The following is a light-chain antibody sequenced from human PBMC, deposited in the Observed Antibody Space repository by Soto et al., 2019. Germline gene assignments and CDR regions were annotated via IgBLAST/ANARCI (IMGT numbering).Light chain of an antibody. Sequence: DIQMTQSPSTLSASVGDRVTITCRASHSISDWLAWYQQKPGKAPKLLIYDASSLESGVPSRFSGSGSGTEFTLTISSLQPDDFATYYCQQYKNYWKFGQGTRWIS. V-gene: IGKV1-5*01. J-gene: IGKJ1*01. CDR2: DAS. CDR3: QQYKNYWK. CDR1: HSISDW.